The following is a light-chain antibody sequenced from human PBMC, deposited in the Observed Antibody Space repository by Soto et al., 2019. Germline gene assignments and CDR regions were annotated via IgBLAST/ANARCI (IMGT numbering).Light chain of an antibody. V-gene: IGKV1-5*03. CDR3: QQHNSFSIT. J-gene: IGKJ5*01. CDR2: KAS. Sequence: DIQLTQSPSTLSASMGDRVTITCRASQSISDWLAWHQQKPGKAPKLLIYKASSLESGVPSRFSGSGSGTEFTLTINSLQADDFATYYCQQHNSFSITFGQGTRLEIK. CDR1: QSISDW.